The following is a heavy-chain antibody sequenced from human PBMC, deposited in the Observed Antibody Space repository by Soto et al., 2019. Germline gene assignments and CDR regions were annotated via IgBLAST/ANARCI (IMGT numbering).Heavy chain of an antibody. CDR3: AARHFWSRPWTDRRLDY. Sequence: SETLSLTCVVSGDSINSSHWWNWVRQPPEKGLEWIGQISHSGNTSYNPSLTSRVTISVDKSKSHFSLKLTSVTAADTAVYYCAARHFWSRPWTDRRLDYRGQGTLVTVSS. D-gene: IGHD3-3*02. CDR2: ISHSGNT. V-gene: IGHV4-4*02. J-gene: IGHJ4*02. CDR1: GDSINSSHW.